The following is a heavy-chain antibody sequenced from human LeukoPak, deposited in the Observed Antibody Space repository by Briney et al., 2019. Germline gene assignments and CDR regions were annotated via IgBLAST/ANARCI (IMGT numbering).Heavy chain of an antibody. D-gene: IGHD3-10*01. CDR3: ARHWNVLLWFGEFPDWFDP. V-gene: IGHV4-39*01. J-gene: IGHJ5*02. CDR1: GGSISSSSYY. CDR2: IYYSGST. Sequence: SETLSLTCTVSGGSISSSSYYWGWIRQPPGKALEWIGSIYYSGSTYYNPSLKSRVTISVDTSKNQFSLKLSSVTAADTAVYYCARHWNVLLWFGEFPDWFDPWGQGTLVTVSS.